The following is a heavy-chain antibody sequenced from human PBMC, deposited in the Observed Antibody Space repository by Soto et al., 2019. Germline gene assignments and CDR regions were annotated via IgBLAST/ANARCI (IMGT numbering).Heavy chain of an antibody. CDR3: ARDDHIVVVPTSLGAMDV. CDR2: IYHSGST. V-gene: IGHV4-4*02. J-gene: IGHJ6*02. CDR1: GGSISSNKW. D-gene: IGHD2-2*01. Sequence: QVQLQESGPGLVKPSETLSLTCAVYGGSISSNKWWSWVRQPPGKGLEWIGEIYHSGSTNYNPSLKSRVTISLHKSKNQFSLKLTSVPAADSAVYYCARDDHIVVVPTSLGAMDVWGQGTTVTVSS.